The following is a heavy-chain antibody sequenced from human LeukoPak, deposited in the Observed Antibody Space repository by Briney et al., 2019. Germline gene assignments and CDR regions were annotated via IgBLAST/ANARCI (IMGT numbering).Heavy chain of an antibody. CDR3: ARVTVEVVPYFDY. CDR1: GFTFSSYS. J-gene: IGHJ4*02. V-gene: IGHV3-48*01. D-gene: IGHD3-22*01. Sequence: GGSLRLSCAASGFTFSSYSMNWVRQAPGKGLEWVSYISSSSSTIYYADSVKARFTISRDNAKNSLYLQMNSLRAEDTAVYYCARVTVEVVPYFDYWGQGTLVTVSS. CDR2: ISSSSSTI.